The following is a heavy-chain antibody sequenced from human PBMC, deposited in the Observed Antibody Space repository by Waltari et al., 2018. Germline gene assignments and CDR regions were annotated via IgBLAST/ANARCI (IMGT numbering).Heavy chain of an antibody. CDR2: VRDAGSKK. D-gene: IGHD1-1*01. V-gene: IGHV3-30*02. J-gene: IGHJ4*02. CDR3: AREISTSSPSF. CDR1: GFIFRRYD. Sequence: QVQLAESGGGAGPSGWSLRHPCVGSGFIFRRYDMNWVRQTPGKGLEWLELVRDAGSKKFYADSVKGRFTVSRDNSRDTLYLHMNGLTSVDTAIYFCAREISTSSPSFWGRGTLVTVSS.